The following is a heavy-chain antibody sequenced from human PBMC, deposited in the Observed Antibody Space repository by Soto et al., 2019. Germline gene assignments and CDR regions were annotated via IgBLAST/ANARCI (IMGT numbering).Heavy chain of an antibody. CDR2: IRSKADSYAT. D-gene: IGHD3-10*01. CDR1: GFTYSGSA. V-gene: IGHV3-73*01. J-gene: IGHJ6*03. Sequence: EVHLVESGGGLVQPGGSLKLSCAASGFTYSGSAMHWVRQASGKGLEWVGRIRSKADSYATAYAASVKGRFTISRDDSKNTAYLQMNSLKTEDTAVYYCTRQVYGSGYYYYYMDVWGKGTTVTVSS. CDR3: TRQVYGSGYYYYYMDV.